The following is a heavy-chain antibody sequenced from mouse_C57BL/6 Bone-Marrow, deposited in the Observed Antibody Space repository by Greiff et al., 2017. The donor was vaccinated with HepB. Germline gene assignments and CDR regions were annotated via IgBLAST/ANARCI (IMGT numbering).Heavy chain of an antibody. D-gene: IGHD1-1*01. CDR1: GFTFSSYA. CDR3: ARDGITTDYFDY. V-gene: IGHV5-4*01. CDR2: ISDGGSYT. J-gene: IGHJ2*01. Sequence: EVQGVESGGGLVKPGGSLKLSCAASGFTFSSYAMSWVRQTPEKRLEWVATISDGGSYTYYPDNVKGRFTISRDNAKNNLYLQMSHLKSEDTAMYYCARDGITTDYFDYWGQGTTLTVSS.